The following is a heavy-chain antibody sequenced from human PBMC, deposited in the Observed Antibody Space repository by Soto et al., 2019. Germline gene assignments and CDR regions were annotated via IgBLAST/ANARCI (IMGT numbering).Heavy chain of an antibody. J-gene: IGHJ4*02. V-gene: IGHV3-23*01. CDR3: AKGGTMSCFDY. CDR1: GFTFSSYV. CDR2: ISTSGAAT. Sequence: QPGGSLRLSCAASGFTFSSYVMSWVRQAPGKGLEWVSGISTSGAATYDADSVKGRFTISRDNSKSTLYLQMNSLRDEDTAVYYCAKGGTMSCFDYWGQGALVTVSS. D-gene: IGHD3-22*01.